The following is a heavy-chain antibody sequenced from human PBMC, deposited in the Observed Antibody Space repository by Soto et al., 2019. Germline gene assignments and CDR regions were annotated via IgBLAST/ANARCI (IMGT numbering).Heavy chain of an antibody. CDR2: IDPSDSYT. Sequence: GESLKISCKGSGYSFTSYWISWVRQMPGKGLEWMGRIDPSDSYTNYSPSFQGHVTISADKSISTAYLQWSSLKASDTAMYYCARLGSYDSSGYLGDYWGQGTLVTVSS. V-gene: IGHV5-10-1*01. CDR3: ARLGSYDSSGYLGDY. CDR1: GYSFTSYW. J-gene: IGHJ4*02. D-gene: IGHD3-22*01.